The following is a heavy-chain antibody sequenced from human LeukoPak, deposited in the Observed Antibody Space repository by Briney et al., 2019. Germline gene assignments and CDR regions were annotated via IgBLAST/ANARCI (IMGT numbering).Heavy chain of an antibody. D-gene: IGHD3-3*01. CDR3: ARLYYDFWSADY. V-gene: IGHV5-51*01. CDR1: GYRFTSYW. J-gene: IGHJ4*02. Sequence: GKSLKISFKGSGYRFTSYWIGWVRQMPGKGLEWMGIIYPGDSDTRYSPSFQGQVTISADKSISTAYLQWSSLKASDTAMYYCARLYYDFWSADYWGQGTLVTVSS. CDR2: IYPGDSDT.